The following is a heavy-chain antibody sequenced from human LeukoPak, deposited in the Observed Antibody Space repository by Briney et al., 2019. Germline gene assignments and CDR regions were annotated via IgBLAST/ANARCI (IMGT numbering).Heavy chain of an antibody. CDR3: ARGVKAET. D-gene: IGHD2-15*01. CDR1: GDSVSSSY. Sequence: SVTLSLTCTVSGDSVSSSYWNWIRQPPGKGLEWIGYIYYSGSANYNPSLKSRVTISVDTSKNQFSLQLSSVTAADTAVYYCARGVKAETWGQGTLVTVSS. V-gene: IGHV4-59*02. J-gene: IGHJ5*02. CDR2: IYYSGSA.